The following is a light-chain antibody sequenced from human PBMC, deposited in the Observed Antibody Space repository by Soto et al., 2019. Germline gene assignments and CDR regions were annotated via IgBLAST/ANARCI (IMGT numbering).Light chain of an antibody. CDR1: QSVSSAY. V-gene: IGKV3-20*01. CDR3: QQSGSSFYT. J-gene: IGKJ2*01. CDR2: GAS. Sequence: EIVLTQSPGTLSLSPGERATLSCRASQSVSSAYLAWYQQIPGQAPRLLSYGASSRATGIPDGFSGSGSGTDFTLTISRLQPEDFAVSYCQQSGSSFYTFGQGTKLAIK.